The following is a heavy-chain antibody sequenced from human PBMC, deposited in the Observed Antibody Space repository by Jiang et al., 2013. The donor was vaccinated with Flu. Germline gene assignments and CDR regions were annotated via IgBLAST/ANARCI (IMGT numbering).Heavy chain of an antibody. D-gene: IGHD3-22*01. Sequence: QLVEVWGRAFVKPGRVPRRLSCTPSGFSFGDHAMSWFRQAPGKGLEWVGFIRSKAFGGTTEYAASVKGRFTISRDDSKSIAYLQVNSLRTEDTAVYYCARDVGDTYYDTSGYSLIDYWGQGTLVTVSS. J-gene: IGHJ4*02. CDR2: IRSKAFGGTT. V-gene: IGHV3-49*05. CDR1: GFSFGDHA. CDR3: ARDVGDTYYDTSGYSLIDY.